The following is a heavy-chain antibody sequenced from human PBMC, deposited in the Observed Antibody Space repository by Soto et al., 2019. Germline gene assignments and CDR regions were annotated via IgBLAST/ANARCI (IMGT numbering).Heavy chain of an antibody. CDR3: AKEVVAVADIYYYYGMDV. CDR2: ISGSGGST. J-gene: IGHJ6*02. Sequence: GGSLRLSCAASGFTFSSYAMSWVRQAPGKGLEWVSAISGSGGSTYYADTVKGRFTISRDNSKNTLYLQMNSLRAEDTAVYYCAKEVVAVADIYYYYGMDVWGQGTTVTVSS. D-gene: IGHD6-19*01. CDR1: GFTFSSYA. V-gene: IGHV3-23*01.